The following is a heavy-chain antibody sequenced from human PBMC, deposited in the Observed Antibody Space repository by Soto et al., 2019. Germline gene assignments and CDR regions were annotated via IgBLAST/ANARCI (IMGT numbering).Heavy chain of an antibody. CDR1: GYTFTTYG. CDR2: ISGHNGRT. Sequence: ASVKVSCKSSGYTFTTYGVAWVRQAPGQGLEWMGGISGHNGRTFYAQNLQDRGTMTVDTSTSTGYMEPRSLRSDDTAVYFCARPRPLVDSPLAAALDVWGQGTRVTVS. D-gene: IGHD2-15*01. CDR3: ARPRPLVDSPLAAALDV. J-gene: IGHJ3*01. V-gene: IGHV1-18*01.